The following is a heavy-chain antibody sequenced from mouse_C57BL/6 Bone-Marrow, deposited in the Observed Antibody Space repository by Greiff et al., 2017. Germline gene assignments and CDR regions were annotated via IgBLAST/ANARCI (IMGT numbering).Heavy chain of an antibody. V-gene: IGHV1-55*01. CDR2: IYPGSGST. Sequence: QVQLQQSGAELVKPGASVKMSCKASGYTFTSYWITWVKQRPGQGLEWIGDIYPGSGSTNYNEKFKSKATLTVDTSSSTAYIQLSSLTSEDSAVYYCARSTAQATYYYAMDYWGQGTSVTVSS. CDR3: ARSTAQATYYYAMDY. D-gene: IGHD3-2*02. J-gene: IGHJ4*01. CDR1: GYTFTSYW.